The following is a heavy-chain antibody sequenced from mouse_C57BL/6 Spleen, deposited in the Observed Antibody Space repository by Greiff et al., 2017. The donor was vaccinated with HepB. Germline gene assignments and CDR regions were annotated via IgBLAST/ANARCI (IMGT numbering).Heavy chain of an antibody. CDR1: GFSLTSYG. J-gene: IGHJ3*01. D-gene: IGHD1-1*01. CDR3: ASLYYYGSEGFAY. Sequence: VQLQQSGPGLVQPSQSLSITCTVSGFSLTSYGVHWVRQSPGKGLEWLGVIWSGGSTDYNAAFISRLSISKDNSKSQVFFKMNSLQADDTAIYYCASLYYYGSEGFAYWGQGTLVTVSA. V-gene: IGHV2-2*01. CDR2: IWSGGST.